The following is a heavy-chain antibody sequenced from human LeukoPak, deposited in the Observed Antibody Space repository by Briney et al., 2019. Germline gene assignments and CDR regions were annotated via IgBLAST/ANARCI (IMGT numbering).Heavy chain of an antibody. J-gene: IGHJ4*02. D-gene: IGHD4-11*01. CDR3: AIVGGDYSMETLPREYYFDY. V-gene: IGHV6-1*01. Sequence: SQTLSLTCAISGDSVSSNSAAWNWIRQSPSRGLEWLGRTYYRSKWYNDYAVSVKSRITINPDTSKNQFSLQLNSVTPEDTAVYYCAIVGGDYSMETLPREYYFDYWGQGTLVTVSS. CDR2: TYYRSKWYN. CDR1: GDSVSSNSAA.